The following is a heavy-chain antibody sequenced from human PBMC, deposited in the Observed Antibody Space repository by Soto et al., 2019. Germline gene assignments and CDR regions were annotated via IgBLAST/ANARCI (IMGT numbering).Heavy chain of an antibody. J-gene: IGHJ4*02. D-gene: IGHD2-21*02. CDR3: AAGGSDYYFDY. CDR2: VNRNGGST. V-gene: IGHV3-64*01. Sequence: EVQLVESGGGLVQPGGSLRLSCAASGFTFSSYAMHWVRQAPGKGLEYVSTVNRNGGSTYYANSVKGRFTISRDTSKNTMYLQMGSLRAEDMAVYYCAAGGSDYYFDYWGQGTLVTVSS. CDR1: GFTFSSYA.